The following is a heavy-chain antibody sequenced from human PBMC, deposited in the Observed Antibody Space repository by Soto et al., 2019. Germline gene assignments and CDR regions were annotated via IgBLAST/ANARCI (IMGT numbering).Heavy chain of an antibody. V-gene: IGHV1-18*01. Sequence: ASVKVSCKASGYNFTSYGISWVRQAPGQGLEWMGWISAYNGNTNYAQKLQGRVTMTTDTSTSTAYMELRSLRSDDTAVYYCARDLITMVRGVTDYYYGMDVWGQGTTVTVSS. CDR2: ISAYNGNT. J-gene: IGHJ6*02. CDR3: ARDLITMVRGVTDYYYGMDV. D-gene: IGHD3-10*01. CDR1: GYNFTSYG.